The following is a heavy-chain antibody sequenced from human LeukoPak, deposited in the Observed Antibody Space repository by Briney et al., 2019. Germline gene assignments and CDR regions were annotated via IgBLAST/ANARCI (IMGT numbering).Heavy chain of an antibody. J-gene: IGHJ4*02. Sequence: GGSLRLSCAASGFTFSSYAMHWVRQAPGKGLEYVSAISSNGGSTYYANSVKGRFTISRDNSKNTLYLQMGSLRAEDMAVYYCARQYYYGSGSYDYWGQGTLVTVSS. CDR3: ARQYYYGSGSYDY. D-gene: IGHD3-10*01. CDR2: ISSNGGST. V-gene: IGHV3-64*01. CDR1: GFTFSSYA.